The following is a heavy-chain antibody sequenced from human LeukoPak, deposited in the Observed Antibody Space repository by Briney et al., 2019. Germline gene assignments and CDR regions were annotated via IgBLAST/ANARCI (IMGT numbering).Heavy chain of an antibody. CDR2: IQFDGSNK. J-gene: IGHJ4*02. CDR3: AKEPKEWELPDY. D-gene: IGHD1-26*01. CDR1: GFTFSNFG. Sequence: PGGSLRLSCAASGFTFSNFGMHWVRQAPGKGLEWVAFIQFDGSNKYYRDSVKGRFTISRDNSKNTLYLQLDYLRTEDTAVYYCAKEPKEWELPDYWGQGTLVTVSS. V-gene: IGHV3-30*02.